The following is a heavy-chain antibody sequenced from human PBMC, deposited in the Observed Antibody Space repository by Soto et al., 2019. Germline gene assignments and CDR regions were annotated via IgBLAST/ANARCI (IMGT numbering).Heavy chain of an antibody. CDR3: ARDGRTTVTKENAFDI. CDR2: ISYDGSNK. D-gene: IGHD4-17*01. Sequence: VGSLRLSCASSVFTFSSYAMHCVRHSPGKWLEWVAVISYDGSNKYYADSVKGRFTISRDNSKNTLYLQMNSLRAEDTAVYYCARDGRTTVTKENAFDIWGQGTMVNVSS. V-gene: IGHV3-30-3*01. CDR1: VFTFSSYA. J-gene: IGHJ3*02.